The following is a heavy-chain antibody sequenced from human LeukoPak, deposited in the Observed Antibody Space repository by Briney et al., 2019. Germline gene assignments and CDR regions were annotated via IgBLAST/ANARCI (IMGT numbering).Heavy chain of an antibody. CDR2: IESGGRT. Sequence: PGGSLRLSCAASGFTVSSTYMSWVRQAPGKGLEWVSVIESGGRTYYADSVKGRFTISRDSSKNTLYLQMNSLRAEDTAVYYCARDRREFDYWGQGTLVTVSS. V-gene: IGHV3-66*01. J-gene: IGHJ4*02. D-gene: IGHD3-10*01. CDR1: GFTVSSTY. CDR3: ARDRREFDY.